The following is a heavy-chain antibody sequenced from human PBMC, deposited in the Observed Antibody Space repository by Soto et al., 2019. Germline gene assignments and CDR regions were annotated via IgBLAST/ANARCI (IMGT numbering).Heavy chain of an antibody. D-gene: IGHD3-3*01. V-gene: IGHV1-69*08. CDR2: IIPILGIA. CDR1: GGTFSSYT. CDR3: ARDPRANDLPAY. J-gene: IGHJ4*02. Sequence: QVQLVQSGAEVKKPGSSVKVSCKASGGTFSSYTISWVRQAPGQGLEWMGRIIPILGIANYAQKFQGRVTITADKSTSTAYMELRSLRSADTAVYSCARDPRANDLPAYWGQGTLVTVSS.